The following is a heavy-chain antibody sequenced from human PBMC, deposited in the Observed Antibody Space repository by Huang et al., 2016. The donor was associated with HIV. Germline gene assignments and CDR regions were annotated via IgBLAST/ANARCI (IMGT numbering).Heavy chain of an antibody. CDR1: GYTLTELS. CDR2: FAPEHGET. Sequence: QVQLVQSGAEVKKPGASVKVPCKVSGYTLTELSIHWVRQAPGKGLEWMGGFAPEHGETNYAKNFQGRVTMTEDTSADTAYMELNSLRSEDTAVYYCATGFDTYYDIWGQGTMVIASS. CDR3: ATGFDTYYDI. J-gene: IGHJ3*02. V-gene: IGHV1-24*01. D-gene: IGHD2-21*01.